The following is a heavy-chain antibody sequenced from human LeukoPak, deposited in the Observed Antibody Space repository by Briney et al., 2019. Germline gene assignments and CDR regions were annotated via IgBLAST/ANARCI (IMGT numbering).Heavy chain of an antibody. CDR1: GFTFSSYS. V-gene: IGHV3-48*01. CDR2: IEYSSSSI. CDR3: ARDIAHCSGGKCYNIRFVF. Sequence: GGSLRLSCAASGFTFSSYSMNWVRQAPGKGLEWVSYIEYSSSSIYYADSVKGRFTISRDNAKNSLYLQMNSLRAEDTAVYYCARDIAHCSGGKCYNIRFVFWGQGTLVTVSS. J-gene: IGHJ5*01. D-gene: IGHD2-15*01.